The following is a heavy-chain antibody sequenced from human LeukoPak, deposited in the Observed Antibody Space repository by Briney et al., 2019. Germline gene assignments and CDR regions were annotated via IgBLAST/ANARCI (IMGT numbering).Heavy chain of an antibody. CDR1: GFTFSRYS. D-gene: IGHD4-17*01. J-gene: IGHJ4*02. CDR2: ISGNSAYI. Sequence: GGSLRLSCAASGFTFSRYSMNWVRQAPGKGLEWVSFISGNSAYIYYADSVKGRFTTSRDNAKNSLYLELNSLRAEDTAVYFCARRKIDFGDFDYWGQGTLVTVSS. V-gene: IGHV3-21*06. CDR3: ARRKIDFGDFDY.